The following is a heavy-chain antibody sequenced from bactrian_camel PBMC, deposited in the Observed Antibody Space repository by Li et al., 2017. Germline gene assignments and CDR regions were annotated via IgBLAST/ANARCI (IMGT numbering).Heavy chain of an antibody. CDR3: VADPDKKDWSCSWPFLPFFGY. Sequence: QLVESGGGSVQAGGSLRLSCEFSEYTASTNCTTWFRQAPGKEREGVAAMYQGGAKTYYADSVKGRFTISTDNAKNTLYLQMNSLKPDDTAVYYCVADPDKKDWSCSWPFLPFFGYWGQGTQVTVS. V-gene: IGHV3S25*01. J-gene: IGHJ6*01. D-gene: IGHD7*01. CDR2: MYQGGAKT. CDR1: EYTASTNC.